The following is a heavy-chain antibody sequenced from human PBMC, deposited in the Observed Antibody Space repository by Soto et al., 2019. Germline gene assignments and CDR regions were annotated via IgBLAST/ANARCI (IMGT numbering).Heavy chain of an antibody. CDR1: GGSISSYY. D-gene: IGHD2-2*01. V-gene: IGHV4-59*01. J-gene: IGHJ3*02. CDR2: IFYSGST. CDR3: ARVGYCISTSCHDAFDI. Sequence: QVQLQESGPGLVKPSETLSLTCTVSGGSISSYYWSWIRQPPGKGLEWIGYIFYSGSTNYNPSLKSRVTISVDTSKNQCSLKLSSVTAADTAVYYCARVGYCISTSCHDAFDIWGQGTMVTVSS.